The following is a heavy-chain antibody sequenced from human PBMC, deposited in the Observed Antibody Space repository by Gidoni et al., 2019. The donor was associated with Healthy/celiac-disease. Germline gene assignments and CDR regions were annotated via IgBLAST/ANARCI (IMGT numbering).Heavy chain of an antibody. CDR2: IYHSGST. J-gene: IGHJ4*02. CDR1: GYSISSGYY. Sequence: QVQLQESGPGLVKPSETLSLTCTVSGYSISSGYYWGWIRQPPGKGLEWIGSIYHSGSTYYNPSLKSRVTISVDTSKNQFSLKLSSVTAADTAVYYCARDQGTGRYCSGGSCYSGVWGQGTLVTVSS. D-gene: IGHD2-15*01. V-gene: IGHV4-38-2*02. CDR3: ARDQGTGRYCSGGSCYSGV.